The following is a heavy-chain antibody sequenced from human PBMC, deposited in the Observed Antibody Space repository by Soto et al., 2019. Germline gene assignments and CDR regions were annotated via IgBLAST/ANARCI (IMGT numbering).Heavy chain of an antibody. CDR2: INHSGST. V-gene: IGHV4-34*01. D-gene: IGHD5-12*01. Sequence: SETLSLTCAVYGGSFSGYYWTLIRHPPGTGLEWSGEINHSGSTNYNPSLKSRVTISVDTAKNQFALNLSSVTAADTAMYYCARAGVATIYPGNNWXDPWGQGTLVTVS. J-gene: IGHJ5*02. CDR3: ARAGVATIYPGNNWXDP. CDR1: GGSFSGYY.